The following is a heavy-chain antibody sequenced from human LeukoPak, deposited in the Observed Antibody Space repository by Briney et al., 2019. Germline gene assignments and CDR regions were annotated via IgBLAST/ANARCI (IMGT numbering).Heavy chain of an antibody. J-gene: IGHJ5*02. D-gene: IGHD3-22*01. Sequence: GGSLRLSCAASGFTFSSYSMNWVRQAPGKGLEWVSSISRSSSYIYYADSVKGRFTISRDNAKNSLYLQINSRRAEDTAVYYCARRYYDSSGYYSTEEDWFDPRGQGTLVTVSS. CDR2: ISRSSSYI. CDR1: GFTFSSYS. CDR3: ARRYYDSSGYYSTEEDWFDP. V-gene: IGHV3-21*01.